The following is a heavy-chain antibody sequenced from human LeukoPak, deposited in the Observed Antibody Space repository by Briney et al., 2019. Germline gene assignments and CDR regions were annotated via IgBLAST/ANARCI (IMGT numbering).Heavy chain of an antibody. J-gene: IGHJ4*01. D-gene: IGHD1-26*01. Sequence: SETLSLTCTVSGGSISGYYWSWIRQPAGKGLEWIGRFYTSWSGGNTDYNPSLKSRVTMSGDTSRNQLSLKLSSVTAADTAVYYCAREEGTVGATVPLYWGQGTLVTVSS. V-gene: IGHV4-4*07. CDR3: AREEGTVGATVPLY. CDR1: GGSISGYY. CDR2: FYTSWSGGNT.